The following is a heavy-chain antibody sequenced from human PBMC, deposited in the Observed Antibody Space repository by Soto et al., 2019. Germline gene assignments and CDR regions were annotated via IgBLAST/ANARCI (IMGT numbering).Heavy chain of an antibody. V-gene: IGHV2-5*01. D-gene: IGHD3-3*01. CDR2: EYWHDDK. CDR1: GLSLTNTGVT. CDR3: AHSHFEIFTGPFDS. J-gene: IGHJ5*01. Sequence: QITLKESGPSLVKPTQNLTRTCTFSGLSLTNTGVTVGWIRPPPGKALEWLAPEYWHDDKRYNLSLRNRLTIAKDTSKNRVVLTLANVGPVDTATYYCAHSHFEIFTGPFDSWGRGTLGTVSS.